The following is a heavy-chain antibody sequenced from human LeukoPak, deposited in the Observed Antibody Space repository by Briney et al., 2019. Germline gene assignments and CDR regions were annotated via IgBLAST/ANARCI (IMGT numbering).Heavy chain of an antibody. J-gene: IGHJ4*02. CDR2: LYPGGNKA. CDR1: GLTLTTIY. D-gene: IGHD2-8*01. V-gene: IGHV1-46*01. CDR3: ASEVPRTSRFDH. Sequence: ASVKVSCKASGLTLTTIYMHWVRQAPGQGLEWVAVLYPGGNKAIYAQRFQGRFTLTRDTSTNTVYMEVTSLASEDTAIYHCASEVPRTSRFDHWGQGTLVTVSS.